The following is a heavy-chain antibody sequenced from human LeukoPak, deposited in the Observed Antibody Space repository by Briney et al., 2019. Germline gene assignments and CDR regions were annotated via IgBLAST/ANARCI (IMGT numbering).Heavy chain of an antibody. CDR2: INHGGST. CDR3: ARRRYCSSTSCAKRWFDP. D-gene: IGHD2-2*01. CDR1: GGSFSGYY. Sequence: SETLSLTCAVYGGSFSGYYWSWIRQPPGKGLEWIGEINHGGSTNYNPSLKSRVTISVDTSKNQFSLKLSSVTAADTAVYYCARRRYCSSTSCAKRWFDPWGQGTLVTVSS. V-gene: IGHV4-34*01. J-gene: IGHJ5*02.